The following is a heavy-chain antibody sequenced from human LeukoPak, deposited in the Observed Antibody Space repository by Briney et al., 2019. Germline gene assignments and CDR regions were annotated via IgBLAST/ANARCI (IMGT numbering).Heavy chain of an antibody. V-gene: IGHV4-34*01. Sequence: PSETLSLTCAVYGGSFSGYYWSWIRQPPGKGLEWIGEINHSGSTNYNPSLKSRVTISVDTSKNHYSLKLSSVTAADTAVYYCVRAWFGTYMDVCGKGTTVTVSS. D-gene: IGHD3-10*01. CDR2: INHSGST. CDR1: GGSFSGYY. J-gene: IGHJ6*03. CDR3: VRAWFGTYMDV.